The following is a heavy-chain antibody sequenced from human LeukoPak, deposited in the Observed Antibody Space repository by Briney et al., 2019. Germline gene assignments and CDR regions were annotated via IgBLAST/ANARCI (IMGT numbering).Heavy chain of an antibody. CDR1: GGSISSSSYY. J-gene: IGHJ6*02. V-gene: IGHV4-39*01. CDR3: ARPVLRYFDWLPNGMDV. D-gene: IGHD3-9*01. Sequence: SETLSLTCTVSGGSISSSSYYWGWIRQPPGKGLEWIRSIYYSGSTYYNPSLKSRVTISVDTSKNQFSLKLSSVTAADTAVYYCARPVLRYFDWLPNGMDVWGQGTTVTVSS. CDR2: IYYSGST.